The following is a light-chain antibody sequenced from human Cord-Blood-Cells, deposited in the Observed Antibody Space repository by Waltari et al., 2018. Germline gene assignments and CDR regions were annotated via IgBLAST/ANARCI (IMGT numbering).Light chain of an antibody. V-gene: IGLV2-14*01. CDR1: SRDVGGDNY. Sequence: QSALTQPASVSGSPGQPLTLPCPGTSRDVGGDNYVSWYQQHPGKAPKLMIYDVSNRPSGVSNRFSGSKSGNTASLTISGLQAEDEADYYCSSYTSSSTLWVFGGGTKLTVL. J-gene: IGLJ3*02. CDR2: DVS. CDR3: SSYTSSSTLWV.